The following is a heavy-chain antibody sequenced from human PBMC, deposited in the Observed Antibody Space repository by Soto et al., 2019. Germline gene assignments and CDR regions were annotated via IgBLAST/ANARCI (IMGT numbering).Heavy chain of an antibody. CDR3: ASWGQYSSTVTNSW. V-gene: IGHV4-34*01. Sequence: LSLTCAVYGGSFSGYYWSWIRQPPGKGLEWIGEINHSGSTNYNPSLKSRVTISVDTSKNQFSLKLSSVTAADTAVYYCASWGQYSSTVTNSWWGQGTLVTGSS. CDR1: GGSFSGYY. D-gene: IGHD6-13*01. CDR2: INHSGST. J-gene: IGHJ4*02.